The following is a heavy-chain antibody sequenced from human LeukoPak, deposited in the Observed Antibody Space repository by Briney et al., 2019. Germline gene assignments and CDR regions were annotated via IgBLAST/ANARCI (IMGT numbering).Heavy chain of an antibody. V-gene: IGHV4-59*01. CDR3: ARDPGYGDYGMEYWYFDL. Sequence: SETLSLTCTVSGGSLSSYYWSWIRQPPGKGLEWSGYIYYSGSTNYNPSLKSRVTISVDTSKNQFSLKLSSVTAADTAVYYCARDPGYGDYGMEYWYFDLWGRGTLVTVSS. D-gene: IGHD4-17*01. CDR1: GGSLSSYY. J-gene: IGHJ2*01. CDR2: IYYSGST.